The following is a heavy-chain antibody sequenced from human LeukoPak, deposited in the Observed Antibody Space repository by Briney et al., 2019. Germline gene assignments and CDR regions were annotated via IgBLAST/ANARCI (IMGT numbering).Heavy chain of an antibody. V-gene: IGHV3-11*04. D-gene: IGHD2-8*01. J-gene: IGHJ6*04. Sequence: KTGGSLRLSCAASGFTFSDYYMSWIRQAPGKGLEWVSYISSSGSTIYYADSVKGRFTISRDNAKNSLYLQMNSLRAEDTAVYYCARRSRTNGVWELRMDVWGKGTTVTVSS. CDR1: GFTFSDYY. CDR3: ARRSRTNGVWELRMDV. CDR2: ISSSGSTI.